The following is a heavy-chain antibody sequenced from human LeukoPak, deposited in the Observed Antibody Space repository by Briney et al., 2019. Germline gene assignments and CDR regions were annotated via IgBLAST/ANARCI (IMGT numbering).Heavy chain of an antibody. CDR1: GVTLSGYS. V-gene: IGHV3-48*01. CDR3: STAKFDY. CDR2: ITFTGTT. Sequence: GGSLRLSCAASGVTLSGYSMNWVRQAPGKGLEWVSHITFTGTTYYADSVKGRFTISRDNAKKSLSLQMNSLSAEDTAIYYCSTAKFDYWGQGTLVTVSS. J-gene: IGHJ4*02.